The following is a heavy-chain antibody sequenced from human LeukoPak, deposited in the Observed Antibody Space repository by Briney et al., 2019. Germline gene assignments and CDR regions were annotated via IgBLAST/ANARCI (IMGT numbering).Heavy chain of an antibody. Sequence: ETLSLTCTVSGGSISGYYWSWIRQPPGKGLEWIGFIYNSGTINYNPSLKSRVTISVDTSKNQFSLKLTSVTAADTAVYFCARDRDYFERWGQGTLVTVSS. CDR3: ARDRDYFER. CDR2: IYNSGTI. D-gene: IGHD5-24*01. J-gene: IGHJ4*02. V-gene: IGHV4-59*01. CDR1: GGSISGYY.